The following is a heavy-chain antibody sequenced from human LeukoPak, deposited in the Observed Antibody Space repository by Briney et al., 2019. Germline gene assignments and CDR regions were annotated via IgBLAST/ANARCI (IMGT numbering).Heavy chain of an antibody. CDR2: INHSGST. CDR3: ARIVGRGYYDSSGYYQGEYFQH. V-gene: IGHV4-34*01. J-gene: IGHJ1*01. CDR1: GGSFSGYY. Sequence: SETLSLTCAVYGGSFSGYYWSWIRQPPGKGLEWIGEINHSGSTNYNPSLKSRVTILVDTSKNQFSLNLNSVTAADTAVYYCARIVGRGYYDSSGYYQGEYFQHWGQGTLVTVS. D-gene: IGHD3-22*01.